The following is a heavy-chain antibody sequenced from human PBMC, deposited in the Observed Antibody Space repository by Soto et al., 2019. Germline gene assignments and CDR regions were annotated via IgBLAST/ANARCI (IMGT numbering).Heavy chain of an antibody. CDR1: GYTFSSYC. CDR2: INPSGGST. V-gene: IGHV1-46*01. J-gene: IGHJ3*02. D-gene: IGHD6-13*01. Sequence: ASVKVSCKASGYTFSSYCMHWVRQAPGQGLEWMGIINPSGGSTSYAQKFQGRVTMTRDTSTSTVYMELSSLRSEDTAVYYCATKAAARVFAFDIWGQGTMVTVSS. CDR3: ATKAAARVFAFDI.